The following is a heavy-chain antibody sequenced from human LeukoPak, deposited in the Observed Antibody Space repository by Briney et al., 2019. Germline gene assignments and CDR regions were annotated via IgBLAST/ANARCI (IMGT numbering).Heavy chain of an antibody. CDR1: GDTLSELS. J-gene: IGHJ4*02. V-gene: IGHV1-24*01. CDR2: FDPEGGEA. CDR3: TAGGVYSLLDY. D-gene: IGHD5/OR15-5a*01. Sequence: ASLKVSCKVSGDTLSELSMHWVRQAPGKGLEWMGGFDPEGGEAIYAQKFQGRLTMTEDTSTDTAYMDLRSLRSDDTAVYCTAGGVYSLLDYWGQGTQVTVSS.